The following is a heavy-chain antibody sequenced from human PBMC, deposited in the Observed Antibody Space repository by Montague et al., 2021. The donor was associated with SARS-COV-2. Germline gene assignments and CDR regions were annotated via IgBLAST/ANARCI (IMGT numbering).Heavy chain of an antibody. CDR2: INSGGSST. D-gene: IGHD6-13*01. CDR1: GFTFSSYW. V-gene: IGHV3-74*01. Sequence: SLRLSCAASGFTFSSYWMHWVRQAPGKGLVWVSRINSGGSSTSYADSVKGRFTISRDNAKNTLYLQMNSLRAEDTAVYYRARDLEGIAAAGTGGFDYWGQGTLVTVSS. CDR3: ARDLEGIAAAGTGGFDY. J-gene: IGHJ4*02.